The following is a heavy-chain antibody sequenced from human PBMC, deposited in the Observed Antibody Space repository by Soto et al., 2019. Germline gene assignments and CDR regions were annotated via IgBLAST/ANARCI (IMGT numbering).Heavy chain of an antibody. CDR1: GGSISSSSYY. CDR2: IYYSGST. V-gene: IGHV4-39*01. CDR3: ARIDWDSGYDDDYYYYGMDV. J-gene: IGHJ6*02. Sequence: QLQLQESGPGLVKPSETLSLTCTVSGGSISSSSYYWGWIRQPPGKGLEWIGSIYYSGSTYYNPSLKSRVTISVDTSKNQFSLKLSSVTAADTAVYYCARIDWDSGYDDDYYYYGMDVWGQGTTVTVSS. D-gene: IGHD5-12*01.